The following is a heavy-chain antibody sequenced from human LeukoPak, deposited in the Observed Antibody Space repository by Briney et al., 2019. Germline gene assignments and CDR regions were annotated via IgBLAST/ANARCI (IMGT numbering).Heavy chain of an antibody. V-gene: IGHV1-2*02. CDR2: INPNSGGT. Sequence: ASVKVSCKASGYTFTGYYMHWVRQAPGQGLEWMGWINPNSGGTNYAQKFQGRVTMTRDTSISTAYMELSRLRSDDTAVYYCARDSITMVRWFDYWGQGTLVTVSS. J-gene: IGHJ4*02. CDR1: GYTFTGYY. CDR3: ARDSITMVRWFDY. D-gene: IGHD3-10*01.